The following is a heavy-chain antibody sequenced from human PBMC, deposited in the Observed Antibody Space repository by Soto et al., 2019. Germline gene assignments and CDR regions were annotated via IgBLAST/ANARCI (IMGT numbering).Heavy chain of an antibody. V-gene: IGHV4-30-4*01. CDR2: IYYSGST. CDR1: GGSISSGDYY. CDR3: ARAVDSSGWADCDAFDI. Sequence: SETLSLTCTVSGGSISSGDYYWSWIRQPPGKGLEWIGYIYYSGSTYYNPSLKSRVTISVDTSKNQFSLKLSSVTAADTAVYYCARAVDSSGWADCDAFDIWGQGTMVTVSS. D-gene: IGHD6-19*01. J-gene: IGHJ3*02.